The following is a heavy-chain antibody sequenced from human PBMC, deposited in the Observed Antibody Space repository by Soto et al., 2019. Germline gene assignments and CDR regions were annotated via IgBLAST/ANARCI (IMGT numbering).Heavy chain of an antibody. CDR3: ARGPPYDF. J-gene: IGHJ4*02. V-gene: IGHV3-53*01. Sequence: PGGSLRLSCAASGFTVSSSYMGWVRQAPGKGLDWVSVIYTSGTTYYADSVRGRFTISRDNSENTVFLQMNSLRAEDTAVYFCARGPPYDFWGLGTLVTVSS. CDR2: IYTSGTT. CDR1: GFTVSSSY.